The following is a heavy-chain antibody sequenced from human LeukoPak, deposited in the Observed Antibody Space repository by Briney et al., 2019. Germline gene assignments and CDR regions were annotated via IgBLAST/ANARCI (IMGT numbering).Heavy chain of an antibody. CDR1: GFTFSSYA. J-gene: IGHJ4*02. Sequence: GGSLRLSCAASGFTFSSYAMSRVRQAPGKGLEWVSAISGSGGSTYYADSVKGRFTISRDNSKNTLYLQMNSLRAEDTAVYYCAKLAMVRGVIITYYFDYWGQGTLVTVSS. V-gene: IGHV3-23*01. D-gene: IGHD3-10*01. CDR2: ISGSGGST. CDR3: AKLAMVRGVIITYYFDY.